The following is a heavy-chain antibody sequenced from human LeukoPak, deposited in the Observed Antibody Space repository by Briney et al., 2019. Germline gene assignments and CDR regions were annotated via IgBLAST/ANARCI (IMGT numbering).Heavy chain of an antibody. Sequence: ASVKLSCKASGGTFSTYDISWVRQAPGQGLEWMGGIIPILGTANYDQRFQGRVTLTADESSSTASMALSRLRSEDTGMYYCATTRDYYDTSGYTLLQDWGQGTLVTVSS. CDR3: ATTRDYYDTSGYTLLQD. V-gene: IGHV1-69*13. CDR2: IIPILGTA. CDR1: GGTFSTYD. J-gene: IGHJ1*01. D-gene: IGHD3-22*01.